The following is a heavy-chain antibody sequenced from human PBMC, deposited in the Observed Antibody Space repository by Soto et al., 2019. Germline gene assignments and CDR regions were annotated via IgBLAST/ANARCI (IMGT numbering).Heavy chain of an antibody. V-gene: IGHV4-34*01. CDR3: ARSKRIAAAGYFDY. CDR1: GGSFSGYY. Sequence: QVQLQQWGAGLLKPSETLSLTCAVYGGSFSGYYWSWIRQPPGKGLEWIGEINHSGSTNYNPSLKRRVTISVDTSKNQFSLKLSSVTAADTAVYYCARSKRIAAAGYFDYWGQGTLVTVSS. D-gene: IGHD6-13*01. J-gene: IGHJ4*02. CDR2: INHSGST.